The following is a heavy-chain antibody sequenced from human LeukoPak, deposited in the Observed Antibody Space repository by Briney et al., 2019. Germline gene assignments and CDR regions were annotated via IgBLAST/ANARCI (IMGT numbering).Heavy chain of an antibody. CDR3: ARGSVVKNPEFDY. Sequence: PSETLSLTCAVYGGSFSGYYWGWIRQPPGKGLEWIGEINHSGSTNYNPSLKSRVTISVDTSKNQFSLKLSSVTAADTAVYYCARGSVVKNPEFDYWGQGTLVTVSS. V-gene: IGHV4-34*01. D-gene: IGHD4-23*01. J-gene: IGHJ4*02. CDR2: INHSGST. CDR1: GGSFSGYY.